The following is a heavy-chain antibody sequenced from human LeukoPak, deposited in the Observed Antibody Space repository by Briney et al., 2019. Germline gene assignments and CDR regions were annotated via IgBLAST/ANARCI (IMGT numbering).Heavy chain of an antibody. V-gene: IGHV1-2*02. CDR1: GYSFTDDY. J-gene: IGHJ4*02. D-gene: IGHD1-1*01. CDR2: INPDSGFT. Sequence: ASVKVSCKTSGYSFTDDYVQWVRQAPGQGLEWVGWINPDSGFTNYAQKFQGRVTMTRDTSISTAYMEVRRLRPDDTAVYYCAPTPEAYTSNWNVWGQGTLVTVSS. CDR3: APTPEAYTSNWNV.